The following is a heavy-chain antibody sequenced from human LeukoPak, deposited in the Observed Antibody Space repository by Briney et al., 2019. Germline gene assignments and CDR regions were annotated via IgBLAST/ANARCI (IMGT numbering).Heavy chain of an antibody. Sequence: SQTLSLTCTVSGGSISSGDYYWSWIRQPPGKGLEWIGYIYYSGSTYYNPPLKSRVTISVDPSKNQFSLKLSSVTAADTAVYYCARDLLNEGNHLDYWGQGTLVTVSS. CDR1: GGSISSGDYY. D-gene: IGHD4-23*01. J-gene: IGHJ4*02. CDR2: IYYSGST. CDR3: ARDLLNEGNHLDY. V-gene: IGHV4-30-4*01.